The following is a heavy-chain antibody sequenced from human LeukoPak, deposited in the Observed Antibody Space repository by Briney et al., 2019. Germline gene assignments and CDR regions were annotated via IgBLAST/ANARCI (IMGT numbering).Heavy chain of an antibody. CDR3: ARTGEYQLLYSYYFDY. D-gene: IGHD2-2*02. Sequence: GGSLRLSCAASGFTFSSYGMHWVRQAPGKGLEWVAFIRYDGSNKHYADSVKGRFTISRDNSKNTLYLQMNSLRAEDTAVYYCARTGEYQLLYSYYFDYWGQGTLVTVSS. CDR1: GFTFSSYG. V-gene: IGHV3-30*02. J-gene: IGHJ4*02. CDR2: IRYDGSNK.